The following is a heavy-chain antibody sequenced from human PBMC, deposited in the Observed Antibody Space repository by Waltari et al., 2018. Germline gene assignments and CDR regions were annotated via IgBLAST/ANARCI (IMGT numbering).Heavy chain of an antibody. D-gene: IGHD3-10*01. CDR2: FDPEDGET. CDR3: ATPVRGVNAPNYGMDV. J-gene: IGHJ6*02. V-gene: IGHV1-24*01. Sequence: QVQLVQSGAEVKKPGASVKVSCKVSGYTLTELSMPWVRQAPGKGLEWMGGFDPEDGETIYAQKFQGRVTMTEDTSTDTAYMELSSLRSEDTAVYYCATPVRGVNAPNYGMDVWGQGTTVTVSS. CDR1: GYTLTELS.